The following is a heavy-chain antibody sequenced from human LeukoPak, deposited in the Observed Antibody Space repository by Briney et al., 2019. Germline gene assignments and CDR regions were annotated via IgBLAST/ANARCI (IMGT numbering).Heavy chain of an antibody. CDR2: INPSGGST. CDR3: ASSGNYYDSSGYEGDYYYYYGMDV. V-gene: IGHV1-46*01. D-gene: IGHD3-22*01. Sequence: ASVKVSCKASGYTFTSYYMHWVRQAPGQGLEWMGIINPSGGSTSYAQKFQGRVTMTRDTSTSTVYMELSSLRSEDTAVYYCASSGNYYDSSGYEGDYYYYYGMDVWGQGTTVTVSS. J-gene: IGHJ6*02. CDR1: GYTFTSYY.